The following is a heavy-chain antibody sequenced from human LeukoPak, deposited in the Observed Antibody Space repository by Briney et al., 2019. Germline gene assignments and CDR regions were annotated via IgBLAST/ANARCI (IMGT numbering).Heavy chain of an antibody. V-gene: IGHV3-7*01. CDR1: GFTFSSYW. CDR3: AGVGYYYDSSGYYTS. CDR2: IKQDGSEK. Sequence: GGSLRLSCAASGFTFSSYWMSWVRQAPGKGLEWVANIKQDGSEKYYVDSVKGRFTISRDNAKNSLYLQMNSLRAEDTAVYYCAGVGYYYDSSGYYTSWGQGTLVAVSS. D-gene: IGHD3-22*01. J-gene: IGHJ4*02.